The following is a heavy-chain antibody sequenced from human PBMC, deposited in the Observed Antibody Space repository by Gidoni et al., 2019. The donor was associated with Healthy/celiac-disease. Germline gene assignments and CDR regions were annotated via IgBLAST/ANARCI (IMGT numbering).Heavy chain of an antibody. CDR3: ARIRTSIAAAEVQDYWYFDL. Sequence: QVQLQESGPGLVKPSGTLSLTCAVPGGSISISNWWSWVRPPPGKGLEWIGEIYHSGSTNYNPSLKSRVTISVDKSKNQFSLKLSSVTAADTAVYYCARIRTSIAAAEVQDYWYFDLWGRGTLVTVSS. J-gene: IGHJ2*01. CDR1: GGSISISNW. CDR2: IYHSGST. V-gene: IGHV4-4*02. D-gene: IGHD6-13*01.